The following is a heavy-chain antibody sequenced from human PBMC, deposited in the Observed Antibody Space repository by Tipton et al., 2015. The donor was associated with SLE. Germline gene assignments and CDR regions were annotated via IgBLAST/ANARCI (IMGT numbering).Heavy chain of an antibody. D-gene: IGHD1-14*01. CDR1: GYIFTDYY. CDR2: INPTHGGT. Sequence: QSGAEVKKPGASVKVSCKTSGYIFTDYYVHWVRQAPGQGLEWMGRINPTHGGTDYAQKFQGRLTMTRDTSIRTTYMELSSLKSDDTAVYYCSTGGGHVGSTFDVWGQATLVTVSS. J-gene: IGHJ4*02. CDR3: STGGGHVGSTFDV. V-gene: IGHV1-2*06.